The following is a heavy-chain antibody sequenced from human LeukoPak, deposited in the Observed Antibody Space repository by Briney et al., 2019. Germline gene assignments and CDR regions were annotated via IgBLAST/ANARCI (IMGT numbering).Heavy chain of an antibody. D-gene: IGHD3-22*01. Sequence: GASVKVSCKASGYTFTSYYMHWVRQAPGQGLEWMGIISPSGGSTSYAQKFQGRVTMTRDTSTSTVYMELSSLRSEDTAVYYCARDLPLHYYDSSGYLDYWGQGTLVTVSS. CDR2: ISPSGGST. J-gene: IGHJ4*02. CDR1: GYTFTSYY. V-gene: IGHV1-46*01. CDR3: ARDLPLHYYDSSGYLDY.